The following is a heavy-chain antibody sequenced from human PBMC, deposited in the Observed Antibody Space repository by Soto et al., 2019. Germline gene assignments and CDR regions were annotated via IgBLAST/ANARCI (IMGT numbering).Heavy chain of an antibody. CDR3: ARGEYYDSSGPDYFDY. CDR2: ISAYNGNT. J-gene: IGHJ4*02. V-gene: IGHV1-18*01. CDR1: GYTFTSYG. D-gene: IGHD3-22*01. Sequence: GASVKVSCKASGYTFTSYGISWVRQAPGQGLEWMGWISAYNGNTNYAQKLQGRVTMTADTSTSTAYMELRSLRSDDTAVYYCARGEYYDSSGPDYFDYWGQGTLFTVSS.